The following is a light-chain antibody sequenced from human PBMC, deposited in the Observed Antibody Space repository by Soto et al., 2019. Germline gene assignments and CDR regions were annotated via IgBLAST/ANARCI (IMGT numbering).Light chain of an antibody. CDR1: SSDIGSNT. Sequence: QSVLTQPPSASGTPGQRVTISCSGSSSDIGSNTVNWYQQLPGTAPKLLIDANNQRHSGVPDRFSGSKCGTSACLAISWLQSEEADYYCAAWHDSQNGYVFETGHKVTVL. CDR2: ANN. CDR3: AAWHDSQNGYV. V-gene: IGLV1-44*01. J-gene: IGLJ1*01.